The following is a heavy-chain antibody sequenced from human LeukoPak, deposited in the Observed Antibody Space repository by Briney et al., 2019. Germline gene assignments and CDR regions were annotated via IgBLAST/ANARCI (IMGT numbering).Heavy chain of an antibody. CDR1: GYTFTSYA. CDR3: ARSLMITFGGVIAHFDY. CDR2: INAGNGNT. D-gene: IGHD3-16*02. V-gene: IGHV1-3*01. J-gene: IGHJ4*02. Sequence: ASVKVSCKASGYTFTSYAMHWVRQAPGQRLEWMGWINAGNGNTKYSQKFQGRVTITRDTSASTAYMELSSLRSEDTAVYYCARSLMITFGGVIAHFDYWGQGTLVTVSS.